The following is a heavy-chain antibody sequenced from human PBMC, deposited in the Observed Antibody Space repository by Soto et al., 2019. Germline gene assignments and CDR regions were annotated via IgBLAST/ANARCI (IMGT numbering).Heavy chain of an antibody. CDR2: INYSGTT. V-gene: IGHV4-39*02. Sequence: SETLSLTCTVSGDSFSSYSYYWCWIRQPPGKTLEWIGSINYSGTTYYSPSLKSRVTISIDTSRNHFSLSLASVTASDTALYFCGRIPVSFSRSVDQWGQGILVTVSS. D-gene: IGHD6-19*01. CDR3: GRIPVSFSRSVDQ. CDR1: GDSFSSYSYY. J-gene: IGHJ4*02.